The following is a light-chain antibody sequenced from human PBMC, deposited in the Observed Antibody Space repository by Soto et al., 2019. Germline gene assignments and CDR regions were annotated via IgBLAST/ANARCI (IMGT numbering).Light chain of an antibody. CDR1: QNVASY. CDR2: DVS. V-gene: IGKV3-11*01. Sequence: EIVLTQSPATLSLSPGESATLSCRASQNVASYLAWFQQKPGQPPRLLVYDVSTRATGIPARFSGSGSETDFTLTIGSLDPEDFAFYYCQQRSRWPFTFGPGTKVDIK. J-gene: IGKJ3*01. CDR3: QQRSRWPFT.